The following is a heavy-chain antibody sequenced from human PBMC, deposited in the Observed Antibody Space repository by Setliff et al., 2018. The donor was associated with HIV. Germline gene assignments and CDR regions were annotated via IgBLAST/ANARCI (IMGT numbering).Heavy chain of an antibody. D-gene: IGHD2-15*01. Sequence: GWSLRLSCAASGFTFSSYRMNWVRQAPGKGLEWVSYISSSSSTICYADSVKGRFTISRDNAKNSLYLQMNSLRAEDTAVYYCARDGLEGDMAGRQRTYAFGYWGQGTLVTVSS. J-gene: IGHJ4*02. V-gene: IGHV3-48*01. CDR2: ISSSSSTI. CDR3: ARDGLEGDMAGRQRTYAFGY. CDR1: GFTFSSYR.